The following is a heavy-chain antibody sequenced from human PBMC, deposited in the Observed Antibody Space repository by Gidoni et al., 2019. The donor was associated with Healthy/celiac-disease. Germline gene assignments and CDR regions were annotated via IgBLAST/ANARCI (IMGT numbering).Heavy chain of an antibody. CDR3: ARVNVEAVAEF. CDR1: GYSISSGYY. V-gene: IGHV4-38-2*02. J-gene: IGHJ4*02. D-gene: IGHD6-19*01. Sequence: QVQLHESGPGLVKPSETLSLTCTVSGYSISSGYYWGWIRQPPGKGMEWIGSIYNSGRMSYTPSLNNRVTISQDTSMNQFSLQLSSVTAADTAVDCWARVNVEAVAEFWGQGTLVTVSS. CDR2: IYNSGRM.